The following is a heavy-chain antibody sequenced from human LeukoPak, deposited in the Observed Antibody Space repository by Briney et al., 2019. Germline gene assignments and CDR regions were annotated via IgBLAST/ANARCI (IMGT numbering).Heavy chain of an antibody. D-gene: IGHD4-23*01. J-gene: IGHJ5*02. CDR2: ITTYNGNT. Sequence: ASVKVSCKASGYTFTSYGISWVRQAPGQGLEWMGWITTYNGNTNYAQKLQGRVTMTTDTSTSTAYMELRSLRSDDTAVYYCARDNSVEDTAWWFDPWGQGTLVTVSS. CDR1: GYTFTSYG. V-gene: IGHV1-18*01. CDR3: ARDNSVEDTAWWFDP.